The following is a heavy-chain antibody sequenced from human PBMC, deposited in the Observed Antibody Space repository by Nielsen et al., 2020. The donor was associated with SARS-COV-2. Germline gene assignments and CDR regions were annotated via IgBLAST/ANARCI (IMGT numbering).Heavy chain of an antibody. CDR2: IHPGDSDT. Sequence: GESLKISCKGSGYIFTDFWIAWVRQMPGEGLEWMGIIHPGDSDTRYSPSFQGQVTISADKSISTAYLQWSSLKAPDTAMYYCARPQLRGKQLVDDALDVWGQGTMVTVSS. CDR1: GYIFTDFW. D-gene: IGHD6-13*01. CDR3: ARPQLRGKQLVDDALDV. V-gene: IGHV5-51*01. J-gene: IGHJ3*01.